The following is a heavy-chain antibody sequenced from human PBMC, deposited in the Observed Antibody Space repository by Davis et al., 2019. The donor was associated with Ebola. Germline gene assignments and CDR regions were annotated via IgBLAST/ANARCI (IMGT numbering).Heavy chain of an antibody. J-gene: IGHJ6*02. CDR2: ISGYSGAT. CDR3: ARDNGGSSPHYYYYYYGMDV. CDR1: GYTFTNYG. Sequence: AASVKVSCKTAGYTFTNYGISWVRQAPGQGLEWLGWISGYSGATKYEQKLQGRVTMTTDTSTSTAYMELRSLRSDDTAVYYCARDNGGSSPHYYYYYYGMDVWGQGTTVTVSS. D-gene: IGHD6-6*01. V-gene: IGHV1-18*01.